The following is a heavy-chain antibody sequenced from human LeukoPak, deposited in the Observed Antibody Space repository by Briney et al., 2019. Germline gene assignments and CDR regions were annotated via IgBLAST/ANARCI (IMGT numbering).Heavy chain of an antibody. J-gene: IGHJ6*03. Sequence: ASVKVSCKASGYTFTSYYMHWVRQAPGQGLEWMGWISAYNGNTNYAQKLQGRVTMTTDTSTSTAYMELRSLRSDDTAVYYCARSGGLLLWFGDHGMDVWGKGTTVTISS. CDR1: GYTFTSYY. CDR2: ISAYNGNT. V-gene: IGHV1-18*04. D-gene: IGHD3-10*01. CDR3: ARSGGLLLWFGDHGMDV.